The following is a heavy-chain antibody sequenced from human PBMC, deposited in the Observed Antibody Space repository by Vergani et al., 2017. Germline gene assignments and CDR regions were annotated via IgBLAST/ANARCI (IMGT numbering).Heavy chain of an antibody. D-gene: IGHD6-25*01. Sequence: EVQLVQSGGGLVQPGGSLTLSCAASGVTVSAHYVGWVRQAPGKGLKWVAVLYTSGNTFYADSVRGRFTISRANSKNTVYLQLNRLRAEDTGLYYCARDPRSRGSFFFDFWGLGALVTVSS. CDR3: ARDPRSRGSFFFDF. CDR2: LYTSGNT. V-gene: IGHV3-66*01. J-gene: IGHJ4*02. CDR1: GVTVSAHY.